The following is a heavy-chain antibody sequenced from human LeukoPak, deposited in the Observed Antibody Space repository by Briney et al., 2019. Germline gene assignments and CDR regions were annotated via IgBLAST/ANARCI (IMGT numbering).Heavy chain of an antibody. V-gene: IGHV3-23*01. CDR3: ASRPRGYSPLGWYFDL. CDR1: GFTFSSYA. Sequence: PGGSLRLSCAASGFTFSSYAMSWVRQAPGKGLEWVSAISGSGGSTYYADSVKGRFTISRDNSKNTLYLQMNSLRAEDTAVYYCASRPRGYSPLGWYFDLWGRGTLVTVSS. J-gene: IGHJ2*01. CDR2: ISGSGGST. D-gene: IGHD5-18*01.